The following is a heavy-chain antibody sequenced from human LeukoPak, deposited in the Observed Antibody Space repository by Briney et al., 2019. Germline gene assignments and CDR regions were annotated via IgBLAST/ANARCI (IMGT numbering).Heavy chain of an antibody. CDR3: ARRINYYDSSGYYYVRYFDS. V-gene: IGHV3-53*01. D-gene: IGHD3-22*01. CDR1: GFTVSSNY. J-gene: IGHJ4*02. Sequence: GGSLRLSCAASGFTVSSNYMNWVRQAPGKGLEWVSVIYGGGNIYYADSVKGRFTISRDNAKNTLYLQMNSLGAEDTAVYYCARRINYYDSSGYYYVRYFDSWGQGTLVAVSS. CDR2: IYGGGNI.